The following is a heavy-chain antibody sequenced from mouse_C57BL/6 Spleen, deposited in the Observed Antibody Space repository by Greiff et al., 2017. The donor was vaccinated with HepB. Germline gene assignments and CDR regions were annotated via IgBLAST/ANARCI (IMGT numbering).Heavy chain of an antibody. D-gene: IGHD2-3*01. Sequence: DVMLVESGGGLVKPGGSLKLSCAASGFTFSSYTMSWVRQTPEKRLEWVATISGGGGNTYYPDSVKGRFTISRDNAKNTLYLQMSSLRSEDTALYYCERRNDGYYVFDYWGQGPTLTVSS. CDR2: ISGGGGNT. CDR1: GFTFSSYT. J-gene: IGHJ2*01. CDR3: ERRNDGYYVFDY. V-gene: IGHV5-9*01.